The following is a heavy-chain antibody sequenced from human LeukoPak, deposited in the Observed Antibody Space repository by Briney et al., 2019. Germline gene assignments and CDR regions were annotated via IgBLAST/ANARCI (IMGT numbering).Heavy chain of an antibody. D-gene: IGHD5-18*01. J-gene: IGHJ4*02. V-gene: IGHV1-8*01. CDR1: GYTFTSYD. Sequence: GASVKVSCTASGYTFTSYDINWVRQAPGQGLEWMGWMNPNSGNTGYAQKFQGRVTMTRNTSISTAYMELSSLRPEDTAVYYCARGTGYSYGYNYWGQGTLVTVSS. CDR2: MNPNSGNT. CDR3: ARGTGYSYGYNY.